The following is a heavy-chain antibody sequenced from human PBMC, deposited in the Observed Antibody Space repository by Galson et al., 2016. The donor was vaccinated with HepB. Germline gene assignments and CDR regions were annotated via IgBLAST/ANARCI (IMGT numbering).Heavy chain of an antibody. D-gene: IGHD2-2*01. CDR1: GFTFNYYA. CDR3: VRDVFATGIPSAFDY. Sequence: SLRLSCAASGFTFNYYAPHWVRQAPGKGLEWVATTSYDETQKFYADGVRGRFTISRDNAQNTLLLQMNSLTTQDTAVYYCVRDVFATGIPSAFDYWGQGTPVTVSS. J-gene: IGHJ4*02. CDR2: TSYDETQK. V-gene: IGHV3-30*04.